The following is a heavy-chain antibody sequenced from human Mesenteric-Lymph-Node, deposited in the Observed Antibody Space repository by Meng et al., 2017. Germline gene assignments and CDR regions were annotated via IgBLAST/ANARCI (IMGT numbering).Heavy chain of an antibody. CDR1: GGSISSSSYY. Sequence: GSLRLSCTVSGGSISSSSYYWGWIRQPPGKGLEWIGSIYYSGSTYYNPSLKSRVTISVDTSKNQFSLKLSSVTAADTAVYYCARDHYCGGDCDAFDIWGQGTMVT. D-gene: IGHD2-21*02. CDR2: IYYSGST. V-gene: IGHV4-39*07. CDR3: ARDHYCGGDCDAFDI. J-gene: IGHJ3*02.